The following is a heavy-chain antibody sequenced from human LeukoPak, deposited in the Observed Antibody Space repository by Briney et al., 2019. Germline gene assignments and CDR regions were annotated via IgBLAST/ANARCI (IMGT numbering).Heavy chain of an antibody. V-gene: IGHV1-8*01. J-gene: IGHJ5*02. D-gene: IGHD1-7*01. CDR1: GYTFTSYD. CDR3: VRAWNFREANWFDP. Sequence: ASVKVSRKASGYTFTSYDINWVRQATGQGLEWMGWMNANSGNTGYARKFQGRVTMTRDTSMSTAYMELSSLRSEDTAVYYCVRAWNFREANWFDPWGQGTLVTVSS. CDR2: MNANSGNT.